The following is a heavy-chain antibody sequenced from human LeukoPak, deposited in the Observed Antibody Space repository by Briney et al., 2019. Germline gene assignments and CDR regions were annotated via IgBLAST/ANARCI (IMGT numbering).Heavy chain of an antibody. J-gene: IGHJ5*02. D-gene: IGHD2-21*02. CDR1: GGSISSSSYY. Sequence: SETLSLTCTVSGGSISSSSYYWGWIRQPPGKGLEWIGEIYHSGSTNYNPSLKSRVTISVDKSKNQFSLKLSSVTAADTAVYYCARSSGAPPAGSIVVVTATGDWFDPWGQGTLVTVSS. V-gene: IGHV4-39*07. CDR3: ARSSGAPPAGSIVVVTATGDWFDP. CDR2: IYHSGST.